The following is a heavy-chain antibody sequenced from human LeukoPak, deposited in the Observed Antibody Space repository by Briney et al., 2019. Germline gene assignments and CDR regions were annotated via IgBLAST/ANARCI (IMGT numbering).Heavy chain of an antibody. V-gene: IGHV3-43*02. CDR3: ASDSPVHKG. CDR2: ISGDGGST. D-gene: IGHD2-21*02. J-gene: IGHJ4*02. Sequence: GGSLRPSCAASGFTFDDYAMHWVRQAPGKGLEWVSLISGDGGSTYYADSVKGRFTISRDNSKNSLYLQMNSLRTEDTALYYCASDSPVHKGWGQGTLVTVSS. CDR1: GFTFDDYA.